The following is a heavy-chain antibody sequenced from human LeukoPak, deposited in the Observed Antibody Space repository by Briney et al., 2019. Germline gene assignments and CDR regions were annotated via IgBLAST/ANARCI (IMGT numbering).Heavy chain of an antibody. Sequence: GGSLRLSCAASGFTFSSYAMHWVRQAPGKGLEWVAVISYDGSNKYYADSVEGRFTISRDNSKNTLYLQMNSLRAEDTAVYYCAREGDYYDSSGYLLFDPWGQGTLVTVSS. J-gene: IGHJ5*02. CDR1: GFTFSSYA. V-gene: IGHV3-30-3*01. CDR2: ISYDGSNK. CDR3: AREGDYYDSSGYLLFDP. D-gene: IGHD3-22*01.